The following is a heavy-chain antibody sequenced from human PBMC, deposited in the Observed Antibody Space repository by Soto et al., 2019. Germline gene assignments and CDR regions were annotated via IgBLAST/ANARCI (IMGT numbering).Heavy chain of an antibody. Sequence: EVQLAESGGGLVKPGASLRLSCAASGFSFGSYVMNWVRQAPGKGLEWVSSIATSGGSRYYADSVRGRFTISRDNAKNSLYLQMNSLRVDDTAVYYCARSSTSGDVWGQGTTVTVSS. CDR3: ARSSTSGDV. J-gene: IGHJ6*02. D-gene: IGHD2-2*01. CDR1: GFSFGSYV. CDR2: IATSGGSR. V-gene: IGHV3-21*01.